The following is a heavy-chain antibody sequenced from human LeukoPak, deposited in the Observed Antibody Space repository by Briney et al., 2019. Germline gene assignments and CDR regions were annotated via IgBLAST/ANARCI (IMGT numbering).Heavy chain of an antibody. CDR1: GGSVSSSF. D-gene: IGHD4-17*01. J-gene: IGHJ3*02. CDR2: IYYSGST. CDR3: ARVGPTDDYGDSHDAFDI. V-gene: IGHV4-59*02. Sequence: SETLSLTCSASGGSVSSSFWSWIRQPPGKGLEWIGHIYYSGSTNYNPSLKSRVTISVDTSKNHFSLKVTSVTAADTAVYYCARVGPTDDYGDSHDAFDIWGQGTLVAVSS.